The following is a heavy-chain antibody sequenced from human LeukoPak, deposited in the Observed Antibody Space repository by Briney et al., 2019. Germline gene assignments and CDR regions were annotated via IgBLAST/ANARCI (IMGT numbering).Heavy chain of an antibody. CDR3: ALWLVRGGFDY. Sequence: ASVKVSCKASGYTFTGYYMHWVRQAPGQGLEWMGIINPSGGSTSYAQKFQGRVTMTRDTSTSTVYMELSSLRSGDTAVYYCALWLVRGGFDYWGQGTLVTVSS. CDR1: GYTFTGYY. V-gene: IGHV1-46*01. J-gene: IGHJ4*02. D-gene: IGHD6-19*01. CDR2: INPSGGST.